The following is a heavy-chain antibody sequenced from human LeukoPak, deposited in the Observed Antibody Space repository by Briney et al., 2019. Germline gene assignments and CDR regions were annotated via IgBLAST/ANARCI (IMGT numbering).Heavy chain of an antibody. Sequence: GESLKISCKGSGYSFTSYWIGWVRQMPGKGLEWMGIIYPGDPDTRYSPSFQGQVTISADKSISTAYLQWSSLKASDTAMYYGVGRSYCASGSGSGTDVWGQGTTVTVSS. CDR1: GYSFTSYW. CDR2: IYPGDPDT. D-gene: IGHD3-10*01. J-gene: IGHJ6*02. CDR3: VGRSYCASGSGSGTDV. V-gene: IGHV5-51*01.